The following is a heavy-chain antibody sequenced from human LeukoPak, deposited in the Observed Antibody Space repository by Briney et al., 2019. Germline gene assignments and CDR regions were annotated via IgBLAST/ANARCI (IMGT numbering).Heavy chain of an antibody. CDR3: AQDPVTMVRQY. CDR1: GFTFSNYA. CDR2: ISGSSSST. V-gene: IGHV3-23*01. D-gene: IGHD3-10*01. Sequence: PGGSLRLSCAVSGFTFSNYAMSWVRQAPGKGLEWVSAISGSSSSTYHADSVKGRFTISRDNSKNTLYLQMNSLRAEDTAVYYCAQDPVTMVRQYWVQGTLVTVSS. J-gene: IGHJ1*01.